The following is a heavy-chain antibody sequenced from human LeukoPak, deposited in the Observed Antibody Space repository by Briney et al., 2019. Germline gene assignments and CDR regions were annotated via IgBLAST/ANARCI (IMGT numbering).Heavy chain of an antibody. J-gene: IGHJ6*03. CDR1: GYSISSGYY. CDR3: ARDWGVTGRPGYMDV. D-gene: IGHD6-6*01. V-gene: IGHV4-61*01. Sequence: SETLSLTCTVSGYSISSGYYWSWIRQPPGKGLEWIGYIYYSGSTNYNPSLKSRITISVDTSKNQFSLKVTSVTAADTAVYYCARDWGVTGRPGYMDVWGKGTTVTVSS. CDR2: IYYSGST.